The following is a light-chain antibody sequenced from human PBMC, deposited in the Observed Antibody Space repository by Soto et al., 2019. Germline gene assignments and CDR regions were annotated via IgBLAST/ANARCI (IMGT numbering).Light chain of an antibody. J-gene: IGLJ2*01. CDR1: SSNIGSNS. CDR3: AAWDDSLNGEVV. Sequence: QSVLTRPPSASGTPGQRVTISCSGSSSNIGSNSVNWYQQLPGTAPKLLIYSTNQRPSGVPDRFSGSKSDTSASLAISGLQSEDEADYYCAAWDDSLNGEVVFGGGTKVTVL. V-gene: IGLV1-44*01. CDR2: STN.